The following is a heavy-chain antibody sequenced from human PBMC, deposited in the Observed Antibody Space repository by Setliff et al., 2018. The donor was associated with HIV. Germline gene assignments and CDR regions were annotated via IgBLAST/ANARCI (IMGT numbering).Heavy chain of an antibody. J-gene: IGHJ3*02. D-gene: IGHD2-2*01. Sequence: ASVKVSCKASGYTFSTYGISWVRQAPGQGLEWMGWISAYNGNTNYAQKLQGRVIMTTDTSTSTAYMELRSLRSDDTAMYYCATQRDIVMVPGQGGFDIWAQGTMVTVSS. CDR2: ISAYNGNT. V-gene: IGHV1-18*01. CDR3: ATQRDIVMVPGQGGFDI. CDR1: GYTFSTYG.